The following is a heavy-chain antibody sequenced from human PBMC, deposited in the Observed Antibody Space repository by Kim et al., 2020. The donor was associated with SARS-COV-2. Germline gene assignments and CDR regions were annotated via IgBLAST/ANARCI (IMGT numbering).Heavy chain of an antibody. CDR1: GGSISSGDYY. J-gene: IGHJ4*02. V-gene: IGHV4-30-4*01. CDR2: IFYSGST. CDR3: ARDFRW. D-gene: IGHD2-15*01. Sequence: SETLSLTCTVSGGSISSGDYYWNWIRQSPGNGLEWIGYIFYSGSTNYNPSLRSRVSILIDTPKNQFSLNLSSVTAADAAIYYCARDFRWWGQGTPVTVSS.